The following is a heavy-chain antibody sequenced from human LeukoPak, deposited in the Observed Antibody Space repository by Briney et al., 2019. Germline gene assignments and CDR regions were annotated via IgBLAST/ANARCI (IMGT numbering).Heavy chain of an antibody. Sequence: ASVKVSCKASGGTFSSYAISWVRQAPGQGLEWMGGIIPILGTANYAQKFQGRVTITTDESTSTAYMELSSLRSEDTAVYYCARCDQLLSPPRGLDYWGQGTLVTVSS. CDR2: IIPILGTA. CDR1: GGTFSSYA. D-gene: IGHD2-2*01. V-gene: IGHV1-69*05. J-gene: IGHJ4*02. CDR3: ARCDQLLSPPRGLDY.